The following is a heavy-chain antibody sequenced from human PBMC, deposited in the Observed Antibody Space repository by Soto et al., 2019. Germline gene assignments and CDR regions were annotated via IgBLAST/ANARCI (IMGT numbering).Heavy chain of an antibody. CDR3: ATGSASSTSDAFDI. V-gene: IGHV4-30-2*02. CDR2: IYHSGST. CDR1: GGSISSGGYS. D-gene: IGHD2-15*01. Sequence: SETLSLTCAVSGGSISSGGYSWSWIRQPPGRGLEWIGYIYHSGSTYYNPSLKSRVIMSVDTSKNQFSLKVSSVTAADTAVYYCATGSASSTSDAFDIWDRGTVVTVSS. J-gene: IGHJ3*02.